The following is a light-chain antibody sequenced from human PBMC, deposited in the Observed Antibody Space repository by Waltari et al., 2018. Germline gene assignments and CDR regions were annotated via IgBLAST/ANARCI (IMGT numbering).Light chain of an antibody. Sequence: DIVMTQSPDSLAVSLCERATINCKSSQSVLHSSNNKNYLAWYQQKPGQPPNLLIYWASTRESGVPDRFSGSGSGTDFTLTISSLQAEDVAVYYCQQYFSAPWTFGQGTKVEIK. CDR1: QSVLHSSNNKNY. CDR3: QQYFSAPWT. CDR2: WAS. J-gene: IGKJ1*01. V-gene: IGKV4-1*01.